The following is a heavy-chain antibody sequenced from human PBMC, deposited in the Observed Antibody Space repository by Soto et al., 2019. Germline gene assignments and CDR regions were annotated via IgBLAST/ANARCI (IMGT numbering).Heavy chain of an antibody. CDR3: ARFGNSYDTSGFLY. Sequence: PGGSLRLSCAASGFTFSYHWMHWVRQAPGKGLVWVSRINSDGSTTSYADSVKGRFTISRDNAKNTLYLQMNSLRAEDTAVYYCARFGNSYDTSGFLYWGQGTLVTVSS. V-gene: IGHV3-74*01. CDR1: GFTFSYHW. CDR2: INSDGSTT. D-gene: IGHD3-22*01. J-gene: IGHJ4*02.